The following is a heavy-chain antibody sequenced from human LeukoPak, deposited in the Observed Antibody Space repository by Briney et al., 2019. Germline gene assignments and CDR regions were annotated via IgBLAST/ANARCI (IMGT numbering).Heavy chain of an antibody. D-gene: IGHD6-6*01. CDR3: ARSIAARPYFDY. J-gene: IGHJ4*02. Sequence: SETLSLTCAVYGGSFSGYYWSWIQQPPGKGLEWIGYIYYSGSTNYNPSLKSRVTISVDTSKNQFSLKLSSVTAADTAVYYCARSIAARPYFDYWGQGTLVTVSS. CDR1: GGSFSGYY. CDR2: IYYSGST. V-gene: IGHV4-59*01.